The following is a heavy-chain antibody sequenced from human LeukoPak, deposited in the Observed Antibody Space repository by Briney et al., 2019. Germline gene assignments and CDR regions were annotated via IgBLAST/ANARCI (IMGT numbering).Heavy chain of an antibody. D-gene: IGHD6-13*01. Sequence: AGGSLRLSCAASGFTSSSYGMHWVRQAPGKGLEWVAVISYDGSNKYYADSVKGRFTISRDNSKNTLYLQMNSLRAEDTAVYYCAKEAGYSSSWFIGYYYGMDVWGQGTTVTVSS. CDR2: ISYDGSNK. CDR3: AKEAGYSSSWFIGYYYGMDV. CDR1: GFTSSSYG. V-gene: IGHV3-30*18. J-gene: IGHJ6*02.